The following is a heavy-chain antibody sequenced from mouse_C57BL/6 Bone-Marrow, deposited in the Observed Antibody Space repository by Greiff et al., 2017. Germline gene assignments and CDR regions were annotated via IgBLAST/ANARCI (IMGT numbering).Heavy chain of an antibody. CDR2: IYPGNSDT. CDR1: GYTFTSYW. V-gene: IGHV1-5*01. CDR3: TRVITTVVAPYYYAMDY. D-gene: IGHD1-1*01. Sequence: EVQLQQSGTVLARPGASVKMSCKTSGYTFTSYWMHWVKQRPGQGLEWIGAIYPGNSDTSYNQKFKGKAKLTAVTSASTAYMELSSLTNEDSAVYYCTRVITTVVAPYYYAMDYWGQGTSVTVSS. J-gene: IGHJ4*01.